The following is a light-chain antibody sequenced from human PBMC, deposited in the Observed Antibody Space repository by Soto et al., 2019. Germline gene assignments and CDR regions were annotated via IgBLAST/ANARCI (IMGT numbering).Light chain of an antibody. CDR3: QQSHSSPLT. Sequence: IQMTQSPPSLSATVGDRVTITCRASRSMSDSLNWYKQKPGEAPELLIYAASTLQSGVPSRFSGSGSGTDFTLTSSSLQPEDSAAYYCQQSHSSPLTFGGGTKVEFK. CDR1: RSMSDS. V-gene: IGKV1-39*01. CDR2: AAS. J-gene: IGKJ4*01.